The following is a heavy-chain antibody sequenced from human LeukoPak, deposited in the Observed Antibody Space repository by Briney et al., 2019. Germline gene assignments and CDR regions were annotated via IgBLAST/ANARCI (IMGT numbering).Heavy chain of an antibody. CDR1: GFTFNNYA. J-gene: IGHJ2*01. V-gene: IGHV3-23*01. Sequence: PGGSLRLSCAGSGFTFNNYAMRWVRQVPGKRLEFVSGISSTGGTTFNADSVKGRFSISRDNSKKKLYFQMKSLRVEDTAVYYCVKGSTGYANWHFDLWGRGTLVTVSS. CDR2: ISSTGGTT. CDR3: VKGSTGYANWHFDL. D-gene: IGHD2-2*01.